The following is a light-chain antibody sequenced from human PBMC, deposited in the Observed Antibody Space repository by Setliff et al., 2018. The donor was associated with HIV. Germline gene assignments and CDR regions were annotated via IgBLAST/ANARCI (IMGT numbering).Light chain of an antibody. CDR2: GDN. J-gene: IGLJ1*01. CDR1: SSNVGAGHD. CDR3: CSYVTSNYSYV. Sequence: QSALTQPPSVSGAPGQRVAISCTGSSSNVGAGHDVNWYQQLPGTAPKLLIYGDNNRPSGVSRRFFGSQSGSTSSLTIAGLRAEDEADYYCCSYVTSNYSYVFGTGTKVTVL. V-gene: IGLV1-40*01.